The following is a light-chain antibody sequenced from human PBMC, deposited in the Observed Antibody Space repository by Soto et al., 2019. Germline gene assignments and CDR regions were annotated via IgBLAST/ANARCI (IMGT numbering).Light chain of an antibody. Sequence: QSVLTQPASVSGSPGQSITISCAGTSSDVGAYTYVSWYQQHPGKAPKLMMYDVSNRPSGVSNRFSGSKSGNTASLTISGLQAEDEADYYCTSYTSSSTPYVFGGGTKVTVL. CDR1: SSDVGAYTY. CDR3: TSYTSSSTPYV. J-gene: IGLJ1*01. CDR2: DVS. V-gene: IGLV2-14*01.